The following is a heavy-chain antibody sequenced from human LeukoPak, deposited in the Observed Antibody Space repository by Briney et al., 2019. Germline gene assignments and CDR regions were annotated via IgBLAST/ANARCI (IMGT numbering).Heavy chain of an antibody. CDR2: ISSSSSTI. V-gene: IGHV3-48*04. CDR1: GLTFSSYS. J-gene: IGHJ6*03. Sequence: PGGSLRLSCAASGLTFSSYSMNWVRQAPGKGLEWVSYISSSSSTIYYADSVKGRFTISRDNAKNSLYLQMNSLRAEDTAVYYCARVRVLEWLVQPYYYYYYMDVWGKGTTVTVSS. D-gene: IGHD3-3*01. CDR3: ARVRVLEWLVQPYYYYYYMDV.